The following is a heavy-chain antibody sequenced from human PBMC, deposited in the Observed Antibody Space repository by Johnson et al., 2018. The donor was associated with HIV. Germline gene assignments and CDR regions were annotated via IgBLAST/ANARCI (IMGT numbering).Heavy chain of an antibody. CDR1: GFTFSSYG. CDR2: IRYDGSNK. V-gene: IGHV3-30*02. D-gene: IGHD3-22*01. J-gene: IGHJ3*02. CDR3: ASPILFDSSGATDAFDI. Sequence: QMLLVESGGGVVQPGGSLRLSCAASGFTFSSYGMHWVRQAPGKGLEWVAFIRYDGSNKYYADSVKGRFNISRDNSKNTLYLQMGSLRAEDMAVYYCASPILFDSSGATDAFDIWGQGTMVTVSS.